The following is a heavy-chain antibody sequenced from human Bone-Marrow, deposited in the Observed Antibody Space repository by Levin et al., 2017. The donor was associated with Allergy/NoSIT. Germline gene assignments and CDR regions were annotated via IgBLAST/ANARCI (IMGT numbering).Heavy chain of an antibody. CDR3: VTDRFNGDAPLEF. CDR2: FDPEDGKT. D-gene: IGHD2-8*01. V-gene: IGHV1-24*01. J-gene: IGHJ4*02. CDR1: GHTLSDLS. Sequence: PGESLKISCKVSGHTLSDLSMDWVRQAPGKGLEWMGSFDPEDGKTIYAQKFQGRLTMTEDTSSDTAYMELSSLRSDDTAVYYCVTDRFNGDAPLEFWGQGTLVTVSS.